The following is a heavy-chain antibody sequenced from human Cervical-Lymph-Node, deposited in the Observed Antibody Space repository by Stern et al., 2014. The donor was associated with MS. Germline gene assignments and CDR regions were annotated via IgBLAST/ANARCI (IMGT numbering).Heavy chain of an antibody. V-gene: IGHV3-33*01. D-gene: IGHD1-26*01. CDR3: ARDCKLRYYYYGMDV. J-gene: IGHJ6*02. Sequence: QVQLVQSGGGVVQPGRSLRLSCAASGFTFSSSGMHWVRQAPGKGLEWVAGIWYDGSNKYYADSVKGRFTISRDNSKNTLYLQMNSLRAEDTAVYYCARDCKLRYYYYGMDVWGQGTTVTVSS. CDR1: GFTFSSSG. CDR2: IWYDGSNK.